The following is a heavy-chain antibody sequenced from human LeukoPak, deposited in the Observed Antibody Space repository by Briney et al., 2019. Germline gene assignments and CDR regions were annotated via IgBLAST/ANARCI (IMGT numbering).Heavy chain of an antibody. D-gene: IGHD4-11*01. J-gene: IGHJ6*03. CDR1: GGSISSTSYY. Sequence: PSETLSLTCTVSGGSISSTSYYWGWIRQPPGKGLEWIGSIYYSGNTYYNPSLKSRVNISVDTSKKQFSLKLSSVTAADTAVYYCARLAAVTTIGWVGYYYYYMDVWGKGTTVTISS. CDR3: ARLAAVTTIGWVGYYYYYMDV. V-gene: IGHV4-39*01. CDR2: IYYSGNT.